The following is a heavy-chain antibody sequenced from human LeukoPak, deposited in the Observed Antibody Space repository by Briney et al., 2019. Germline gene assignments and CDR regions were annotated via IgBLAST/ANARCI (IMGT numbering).Heavy chain of an antibody. CDR3: ARDSQRGYSMDV. D-gene: IGHD1-1*01. V-gene: IGHV3-21*05. Sequence: GGSLRLSCAASGFSLSSCSMDSVRQAPGKGLEWLSYIGYGGNIYYADSVKGRFTISRDNAEDSVYLHMNSLRAEDTALYYCARDSQRGYSMDVWGKGTTVTVSS. J-gene: IGHJ6*04. CDR2: IGYGGNI. CDR1: GFSLSSCS.